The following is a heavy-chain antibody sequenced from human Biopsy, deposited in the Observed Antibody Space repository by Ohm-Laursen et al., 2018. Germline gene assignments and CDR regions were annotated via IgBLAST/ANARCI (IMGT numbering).Heavy chain of an antibody. V-gene: IGHV4-61*01. CDR3: ARGRRTSGWPYFDN. CDR2: IYSGGNT. D-gene: IGHD6-19*01. CDR1: GDSLTSGPEN. J-gene: IGHJ4*02. Sequence: SETLSLTCTVSGDSLTSGPENWSWIRQSPGQGLEYIGFIYSGGNTNYNPSLKSRVTMSVDTSKNQFYLKLYSVTAADTAVYYCARGRRTSGWPYFDNWGQGALVTVSS.